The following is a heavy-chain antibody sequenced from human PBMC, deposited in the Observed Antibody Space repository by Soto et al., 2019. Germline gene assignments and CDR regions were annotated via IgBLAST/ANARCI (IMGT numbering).Heavy chain of an antibody. Sequence: EVQLVESGGGLVKPGGSLRLSCAASGFTFSNAWMNWVRQAPGKGLEWVGRIKSKTDGGTTDYAAPVKGRFTISRDDSKTTLYLQMNSLKTADTAVYYCTTSRRMAAAADGGYWGQGTLVTVSS. D-gene: IGHD6-13*01. V-gene: IGHV3-15*07. J-gene: IGHJ4*02. CDR3: TTSRRMAAAADGGY. CDR2: IKSKTDGGTT. CDR1: GFTFSNAW.